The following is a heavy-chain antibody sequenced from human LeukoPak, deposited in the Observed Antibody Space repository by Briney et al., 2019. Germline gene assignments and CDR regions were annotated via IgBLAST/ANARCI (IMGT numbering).Heavy chain of an antibody. CDR2: IYHSGST. D-gene: IGHD6-19*01. J-gene: IGHJ5*02. CDR1: GGSISSGGYS. V-gene: IGHV4-30-2*01. CDR3: ARTAVAGTNNWFDP. Sequence: SQTLSLTCAVSGGSISSGGYSWSWIRQPPGKGLEWIGYIYHSGSTYYNPSLKSRVTIPVDRSKNQFSLKLSSVTAADTAVYYCARTAVAGTNNWFDPWGQGTLVTVSS.